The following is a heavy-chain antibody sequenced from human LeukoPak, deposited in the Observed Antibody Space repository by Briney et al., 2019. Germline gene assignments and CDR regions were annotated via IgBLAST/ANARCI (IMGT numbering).Heavy chain of an antibody. J-gene: IGHJ3*02. Sequence: SETLSLTCTVSGGSISSSSYYWGWIRQPPGKGLEWIGSIYYSGSTYYNPSLKSRVTISVDTSKNQFSLKLSSVTAADTAVYYCARGPYYYDGSGAFDIWGQGTMVTVSS. CDR3: ARGPYYYDGSGAFDI. CDR2: IYYSGST. CDR1: GGSISSSSYY. D-gene: IGHD3-22*01. V-gene: IGHV4-39*07.